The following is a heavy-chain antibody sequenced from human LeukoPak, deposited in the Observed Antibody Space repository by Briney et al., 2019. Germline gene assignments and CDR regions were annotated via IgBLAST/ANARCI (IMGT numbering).Heavy chain of an antibody. D-gene: IGHD6-13*01. CDR1: SGSFSGYY. J-gene: IGHJ4*02. CDR3: ARGAGVAAAGTWAY. V-gene: IGHV4-34*01. Sequence: PSETLSLTCAVYSGSFSGYYWNWIRQPPGKGLEWIGEMTHIGSTNYNPSLKSRVTISVDTSKNQFSLKLSSVTAADTAVYYCARGAGVAAAGTWAYWGQGTLVTVSS. CDR2: MTHIGST.